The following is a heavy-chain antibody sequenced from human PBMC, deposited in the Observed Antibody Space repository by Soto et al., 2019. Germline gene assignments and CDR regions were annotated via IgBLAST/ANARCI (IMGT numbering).Heavy chain of an antibody. Sequence: QVHLVQSGAEVKKPGASVKVSCKGSGYDFTTYGITWVRQAPGQGLEWMAWISAHNGNTDYAQKRQGRGTVTRDTSTSTAYMGLRSLRSDATAVYYCARGRYGDYWGQGALVTVSS. CDR2: ISAHNGNT. V-gene: IGHV1-18*01. D-gene: IGHD1-1*01. J-gene: IGHJ4*02. CDR1: GYDFTTYG. CDR3: ARGRYGDY.